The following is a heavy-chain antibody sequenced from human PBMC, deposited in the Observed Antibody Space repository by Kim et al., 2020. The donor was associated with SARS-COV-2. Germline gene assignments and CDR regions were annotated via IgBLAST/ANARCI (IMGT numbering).Heavy chain of an antibody. CDR3: AKYVVPDTRSFDY. CDR1: GFRFSNYA. CDR2: IGSGGVTI. V-gene: IGHV3-23*01. J-gene: IGHJ4*02. Sequence: GGSLRLSCVASGFRFSNYAMTWVRQAPGKGLEWVAVIGSGGVTIYYADSVKGRFTISRDNSQSAVYLQMGSLRVEDTAVYYCAKYVVPDTRSFDYWGQGALVTVSS. D-gene: IGHD3-10*02.